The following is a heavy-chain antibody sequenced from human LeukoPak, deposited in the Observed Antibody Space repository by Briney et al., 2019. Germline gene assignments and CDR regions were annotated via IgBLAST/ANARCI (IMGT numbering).Heavy chain of an antibody. CDR2: ITGDGGRT. V-gene: IGHV3-64D*06. Sequence: GGSLRLSCAVSGFTFSSYAMSWVRQAPGKRPECVSAITGDGGRTYYADAVKGRFTISRDNSKNTLYLQMNGLRADDTAIYYCVKDPFYGGNPLYYFHYWGQGTLVTVSS. CDR1: GFTFSSYA. CDR3: VKDPFYGGNPLYYFHY. D-gene: IGHD4-23*01. J-gene: IGHJ4*02.